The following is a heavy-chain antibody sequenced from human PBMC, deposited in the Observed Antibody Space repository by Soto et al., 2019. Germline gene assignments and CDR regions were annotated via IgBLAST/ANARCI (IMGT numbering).Heavy chain of an antibody. CDR3: ARTYSSSWSPFDY. CDR1: GGSFSGYY. J-gene: IGHJ4*02. V-gene: IGHV4-34*01. Sequence: SETLSLTCAVYGGSFSGYYWSWIRQPPGKGLEWIGEINQSGSTNYNPSLKSRVTISIDTSRNQFSLKLSSVTAADTAVYYCARTYSSSWSPFDYWGQGTLVT. D-gene: IGHD6-13*01. CDR2: INQSGST.